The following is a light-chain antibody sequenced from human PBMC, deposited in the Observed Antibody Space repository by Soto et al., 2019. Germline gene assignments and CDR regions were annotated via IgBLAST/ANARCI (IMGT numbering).Light chain of an antibody. CDR1: QSVTTF. CDR3: QQRINWPRT. J-gene: IGKJ4*01. CDR2: DVS. V-gene: IGKV3-11*01. Sequence: EIVLTQYPVTLSLSPGERATLSCRASQSVTTFLAWYQQKPGQAPRLLIYDVSNRATGITARFSGSGSGTDFTLTISSLEPEDFAVYYCQQRINWPRTFGGGTKVEIK.